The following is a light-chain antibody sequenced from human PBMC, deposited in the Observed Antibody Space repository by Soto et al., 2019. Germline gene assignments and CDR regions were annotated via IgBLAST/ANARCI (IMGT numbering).Light chain of an antibody. Sequence: DIQMTQSPSTLSASVGDRVTITCRASQSISSWLAWYQQKPGKAPKLLIYDASSLESGVPSRFSGSGSGTEFTLTISSLQPDDFATSYCQQYNSYPYPFGQGTKLEIK. CDR2: DAS. CDR1: QSISSW. V-gene: IGKV1-5*01. J-gene: IGKJ2*01. CDR3: QQYNSYPYP.